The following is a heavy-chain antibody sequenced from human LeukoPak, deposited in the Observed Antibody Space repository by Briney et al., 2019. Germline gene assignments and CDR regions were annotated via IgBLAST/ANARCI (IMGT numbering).Heavy chain of an antibody. J-gene: IGHJ4*02. CDR2: IYHSGST. Sequence: SETLSLTCAVSGGSISSSNWWSWVRPPPGKGLEWIGEIYHSGSTNYNPSLKSRVTISVDKSKNQFSLKLSSVTAADTAVYYCATRYGSGSYYNGPIDYWGQGTLVTFSS. V-gene: IGHV4-4*02. D-gene: IGHD3-10*01. CDR1: GGSISSSNW. CDR3: ATRYGSGSYYNGPIDY.